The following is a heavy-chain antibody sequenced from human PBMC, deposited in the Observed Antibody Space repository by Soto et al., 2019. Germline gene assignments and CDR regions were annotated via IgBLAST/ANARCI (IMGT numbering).Heavy chain of an antibody. CDR1: GFTLSSYS. V-gene: IGHV3-48*01. CDR2: ISGSGGTI. Sequence: EVQLVESGGGMVQPGGSLRVSCAASGFTLSSYSMHWVSQAPGKGLEWVSYISGSGGTIYYADSVKGRFTISRDNAKNSLSVQLNSLIAEDTAVYFCARETGLRSSGWSYYFDFWCQGTRVTVSS. CDR3: ARETGLRSSGWSYYFDF. J-gene: IGHJ4*02. D-gene: IGHD6-19*01.